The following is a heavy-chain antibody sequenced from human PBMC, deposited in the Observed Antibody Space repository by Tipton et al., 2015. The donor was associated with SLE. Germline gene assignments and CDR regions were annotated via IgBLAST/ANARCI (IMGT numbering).Heavy chain of an antibody. V-gene: IGHV4-34*01. CDR2: INHSGST. D-gene: IGHD2-15*01. J-gene: IGHJ2*01. CDR3: ARDHCSGGSCLSWYFDL. CDR1: GGSFSGYY. Sequence: LRLSCAVYGGSFSGYYWSWIRQPPGKGLEWIGEINHSGSTNYNPSLKSRVTISVDTSKNQFSLKLSSVTAADTAVYYCARDHCSGGSCLSWYFDLWGRGTLVTVSS.